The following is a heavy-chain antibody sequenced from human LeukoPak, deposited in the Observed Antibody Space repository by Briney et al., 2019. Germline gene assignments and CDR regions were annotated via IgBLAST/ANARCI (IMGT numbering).Heavy chain of an antibody. Sequence: GGSLRLSCAASGFTFSSAWMSWVRQAPGKGLEWVGRIKSKTHGGTTDYAAPVKGRFTISRDNSKNTLYLQMNSLRAEDTAVYYCAKYRSSGYKPQGLGYWGQGTLVTVSS. D-gene: IGHD3-22*01. V-gene: IGHV3-15*01. CDR3: AKYRSSGYKPQGLGY. CDR1: GFTFSSAW. CDR2: IKSKTHGGTT. J-gene: IGHJ4*02.